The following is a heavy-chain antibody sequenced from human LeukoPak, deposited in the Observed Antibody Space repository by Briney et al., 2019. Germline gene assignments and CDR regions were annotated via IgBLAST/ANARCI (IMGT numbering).Heavy chain of an antibody. CDR1: GFTFSSYA. V-gene: IGHV3-23*01. CDR2: ISGSGGST. D-gene: IGHD3-9*01. J-gene: IGHJ6*03. Sequence: GGSLILSCAASGFTFSSYAMSWVRQAPGKGLEWVSAISGSGGSTYYADSVKGRFTISRDNSKNTLYLQMNSLRAEDTAVYYCTKSRKYYDILTGYYYYMDVWGKGTTVTVSS. CDR3: TKSRKYYDILTGYYYYMDV.